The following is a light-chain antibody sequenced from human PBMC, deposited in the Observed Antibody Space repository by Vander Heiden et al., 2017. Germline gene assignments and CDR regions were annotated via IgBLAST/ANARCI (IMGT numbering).Light chain of an antibody. CDR2: GNS. CDR1: SSNIGADYD. Sequence: QSVLTQPPSVSGAPGQRVNISCTGSSSNIGADYDVHWYQQLPGTAPKLLIYGNSNRPSGVPDRFSGSKSGTSASLAITGLQAEDEADYYCQSYDSRLSGYWVFGGGTKLTVL. J-gene: IGLJ3*02. V-gene: IGLV1-40*01. CDR3: QSYDSRLSGYWV.